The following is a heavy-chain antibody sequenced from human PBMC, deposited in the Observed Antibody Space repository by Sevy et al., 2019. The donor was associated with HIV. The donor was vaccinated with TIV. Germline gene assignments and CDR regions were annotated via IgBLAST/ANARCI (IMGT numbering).Heavy chain of an antibody. CDR1: GGSISSSDYY. CDR2: ISYSGNT. D-gene: IGHD4-17*01. Sequence: SETLSLTCTVPGGSISSSDYYWSWIRQPPGKGLEWIGYISYSGNTYYSPSLKSRVTISGDTSQNQFSLKRSSVTAADTAVYYCARRLYGDYSDAFDIWCQGTVVTVSS. V-gene: IGHV4-30-4*01. J-gene: IGHJ3*02. CDR3: ARRLYGDYSDAFDI.